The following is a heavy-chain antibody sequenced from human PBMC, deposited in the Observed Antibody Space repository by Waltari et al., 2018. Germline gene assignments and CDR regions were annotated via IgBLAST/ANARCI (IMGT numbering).Heavy chain of an antibody. CDR1: GFTFSSYE. CDR2: ISSSGSTI. V-gene: IGHV3-48*03. Sequence: EVQLVESGGGLVQPGGSLRLSCAASGFTFSSYEMNWVRQAPGQGLEWVSYISSSGSTIYYADSVKGRFTISRDNAKNSLYLQMNSLRAEDTAVYYCAREEGEQLDTDYNWFDPWGQGTLVTVSS. CDR3: AREEGEQLDTDYNWFDP. J-gene: IGHJ5*02. D-gene: IGHD6-6*01.